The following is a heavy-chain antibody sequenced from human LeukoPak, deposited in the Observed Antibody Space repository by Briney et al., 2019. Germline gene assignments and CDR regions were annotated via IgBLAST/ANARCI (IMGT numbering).Heavy chain of an antibody. Sequence: KPSETLSLTCTVSGASFNSDDQYWNWIRQPPGKGLEWIGTIYYSGNTYYNPSLRSRVTMSVDTSKNQFSLRLTSVTAADTAMYYCARAGTVYYDSRRGAFDFWGQGTMVTVSS. J-gene: IGHJ3*01. CDR3: ARAGTVYYDSRRGAFDF. CDR2: IYYSGNT. V-gene: IGHV4-39*07. D-gene: IGHD3-22*01. CDR1: GASFNSDDQY.